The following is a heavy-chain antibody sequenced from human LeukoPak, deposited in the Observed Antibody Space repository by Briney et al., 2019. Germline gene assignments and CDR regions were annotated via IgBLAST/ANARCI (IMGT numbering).Heavy chain of an antibody. CDR1: GYTFTSYA. V-gene: IGHV1-69*04. Sequence: ASVKVSCKASGYTFTSYAFNWVRQAPGQGLEWVGRIIPLLGVTNHAQKLQGRVTVTADPATNTAYMELSSLIPDDTAVYYCARARTMITFGGVRHAFDIWGQGTLVTVSS. D-gene: IGHD3-16*01. CDR2: IIPLLGVT. CDR3: ARARTMITFGGVRHAFDI. J-gene: IGHJ3*02.